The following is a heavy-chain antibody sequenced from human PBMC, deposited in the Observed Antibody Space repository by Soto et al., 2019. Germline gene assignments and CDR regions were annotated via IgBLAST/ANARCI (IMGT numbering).Heavy chain of an antibody. D-gene: IGHD2-15*01. J-gene: IGHJ6*04. V-gene: IGHV1-18*04. CDR1: GYTFTSYG. Sequence: ASVKVSCKASGYTFTSYGISWVRQAPGQGLDWMGWISAYNGNTKYAQDLQGRVTMTTDTSTSTAYMELRSLRSDDTAMYYCARFSGGSYNTYYFYYGMDVWGEGTTVTVSS. CDR3: ARFSGGSYNTYYFYYGMDV. CDR2: ISAYNGNT.